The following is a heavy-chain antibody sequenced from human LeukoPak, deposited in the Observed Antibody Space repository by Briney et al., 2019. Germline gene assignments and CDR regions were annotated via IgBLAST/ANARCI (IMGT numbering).Heavy chain of an antibody. CDR3: AGQVPAAIADYYYYYMDV. CDR2: IYTSGST. V-gene: IGHV4-4*09. Sequence: SETLSLTCTVSGGSISSYYWSWIRQPPGKGLEWIGYIYTSGSTNYNPSLKSRVTISVDTSKNQFSLKLSSVTAADTAVYYCAGQVPAAIADYYYYYMDVWGKGTTVTVSS. D-gene: IGHD2-2*01. J-gene: IGHJ6*03. CDR1: GGSISSYY.